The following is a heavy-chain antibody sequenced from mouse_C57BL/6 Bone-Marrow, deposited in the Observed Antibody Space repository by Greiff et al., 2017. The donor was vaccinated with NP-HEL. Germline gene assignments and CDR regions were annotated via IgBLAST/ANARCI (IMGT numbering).Heavy chain of an antibody. CDR2: IYPGSGST. J-gene: IGHJ2*01. Sequence: QVQLQQPGAELVKPGASVKMSCKASGYTFTSYWITWVKQRPGQGLEWIGDIYPGSGSTNYNEKFKSKATLTVDKSSSTAYMQLSSLTSVDSAVYYSARLGMVTTVPFDDWGQGTTLTVSS. D-gene: IGHD2-2*01. V-gene: IGHV1-55*01. CDR3: ARLGMVTTVPFDD. CDR1: GYTFTSYW.